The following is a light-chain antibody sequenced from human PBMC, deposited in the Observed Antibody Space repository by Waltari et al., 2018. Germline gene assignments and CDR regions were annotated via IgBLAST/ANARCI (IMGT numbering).Light chain of an antibody. Sequence: IVITPSPESLAASLGGRATISCQTSASVLYSSNNKNHLAWYQQKPGQPPRLLLYWASTREDGVPDRVIGSGSETDFTLTVTSLQAEDVAVYYCQQYYNTPLTFGGGTKVEVK. CDR3: QQYYNTPLT. CDR1: ASVLYSSNNKNH. V-gene: IGKV4-1*01. J-gene: IGKJ4*01. CDR2: WAS.